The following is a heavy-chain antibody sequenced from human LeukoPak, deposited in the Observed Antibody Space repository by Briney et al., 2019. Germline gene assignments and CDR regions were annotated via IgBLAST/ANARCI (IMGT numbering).Heavy chain of an antibody. Sequence: GGSLRLSCAASGFTFSSYAMHWVRQAPGKGLEWVAVISYDGSNKYYADSVKGRFTISRDNAKNTLYLQMNSLRAEDTAVYYCARGVAVAGMDVWGKGTTVIVSS. V-gene: IGHV3-30*04. D-gene: IGHD6-19*01. CDR2: ISYDGSNK. J-gene: IGHJ6*04. CDR3: ARGVAVAGMDV. CDR1: GFTFSSYA.